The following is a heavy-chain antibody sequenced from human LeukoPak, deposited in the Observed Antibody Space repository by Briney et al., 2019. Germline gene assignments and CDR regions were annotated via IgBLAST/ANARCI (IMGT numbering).Heavy chain of an antibody. D-gene: IGHD5-24*01. V-gene: IGHV4-38-2*02. J-gene: IGHJ4*02. CDR2: IYHSGST. CDR1: GGSISSGYY. CDR3: ARSGDAYTPNY. Sequence: SETLSLTCTVSGGSISSGYYWGWIRQPPGKGLEWIGTIYHSGSTSYNPSLKSRVTISVDTSKNQFFLKLSSVTAADTAVYYCARSGDAYTPNYWGQGTLVTVSS.